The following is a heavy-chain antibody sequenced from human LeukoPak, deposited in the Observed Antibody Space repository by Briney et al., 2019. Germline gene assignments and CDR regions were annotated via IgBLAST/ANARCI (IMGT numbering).Heavy chain of an antibody. J-gene: IGHJ5*02. CDR3: ASADAYYYGSGIRDSWFDP. CDR1: GFTFRNYG. D-gene: IGHD3-10*01. V-gene: IGHV3-33*01. Sequence: VTSPGLSCAASGFTFRNYGMHWVRQAPGQGLQWVAIIWFDGRNEYYADPVKGRFTISRDNYKNTLYLQMNSLRAEDTAVYYCASADAYYYGSGIRDSWFDPWGQGTLVTVSS. CDR2: IWFDGRNE.